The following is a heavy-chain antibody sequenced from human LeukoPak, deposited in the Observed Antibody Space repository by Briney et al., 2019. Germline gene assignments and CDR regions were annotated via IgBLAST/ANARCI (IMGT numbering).Heavy chain of an antibody. CDR1: DDTFASYG. CDR3: AWGGEIVVEPDGDSYHYYMDV. Sequence: ASVKVSCKSSDDTFASYGISWVQQAPGQGLEWMGWISPFNGKTNYAQKFQGRVTMTTDTSTSTAYMELRSLKYDDTAVYYCAWGGEIVVEPDGDSYHYYMDVWGTGTTVTVSS. V-gene: IGHV1-18*01. J-gene: IGHJ6*03. CDR2: ISPFNGKT. D-gene: IGHD2-2*01.